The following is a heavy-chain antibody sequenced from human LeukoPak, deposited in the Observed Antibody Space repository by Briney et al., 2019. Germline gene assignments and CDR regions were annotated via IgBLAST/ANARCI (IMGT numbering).Heavy chain of an antibody. CDR1: GYRFTSYW. J-gene: IGHJ3*02. V-gene: IGHV5-51*01. CDR2: IYPGDSDT. Sequence: GESLKISFKGSGYRFTSYWIGWVRQMPGKGLEWMGIIYPGDSDTRYSPSFQGQVTISADKSISTAYLQWSSLKASDTAMYYCARPPFSSSGWYDAFDIWGQGTMVTVSS. CDR3: ARPPFSSSGWYDAFDI. D-gene: IGHD6-19*01.